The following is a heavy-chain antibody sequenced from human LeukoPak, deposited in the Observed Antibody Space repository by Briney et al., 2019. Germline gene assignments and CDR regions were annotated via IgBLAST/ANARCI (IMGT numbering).Heavy chain of an antibody. Sequence: SETLSLTCAVYGGSFSGYYWSWIRQPPGKGLEWIGEINHSGSTNYNPSLKSRVTISVDTSKNQFSLKLSSVTAADTAVYYCARRWGYYDSSGYYFDYWGQGTLVTVSS. J-gene: IGHJ4*02. V-gene: IGHV4-34*01. D-gene: IGHD3-22*01. CDR1: GGSFSGYY. CDR3: ARRWGYYDSSGYYFDY. CDR2: INHSGST.